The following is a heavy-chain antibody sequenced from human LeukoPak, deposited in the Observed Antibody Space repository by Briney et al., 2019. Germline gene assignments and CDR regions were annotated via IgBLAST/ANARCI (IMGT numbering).Heavy chain of an antibody. Sequence: PGGSLRLSCAASGFTFSSYAMSWVRQAPGKGLEWVSSISSSSSYIYYADSVKGRFTISRDNAKNSLYLQMNSLRAEDTAVYYCARMTSVYYYDSSETPYWGQGTLVTVSS. CDR3: ARMTSVYYYDSSETPY. CDR2: ISSSSSYI. J-gene: IGHJ4*02. CDR1: GFTFSSYA. V-gene: IGHV3-21*01. D-gene: IGHD3-22*01.